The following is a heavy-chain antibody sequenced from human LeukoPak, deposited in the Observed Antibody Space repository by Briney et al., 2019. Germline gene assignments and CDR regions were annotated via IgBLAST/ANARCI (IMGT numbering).Heavy chain of an antibody. CDR2: INPSGGST. Sequence: ASVKVSCKASGYTFTSYYMHWVRQAPGQGLEWMGIINPSGGSTSYAQKFQGRVTMTRDMSTSTVYMELSSLRSEGTAVYYCARAGGYCGRISCPYYFDYWGQGSLVAVSS. CDR1: GYTFTSYY. D-gene: IGHD2-15*01. V-gene: IGHV1-46*01. CDR3: ARAGGYCGRISCPYYFDY. J-gene: IGHJ4*02.